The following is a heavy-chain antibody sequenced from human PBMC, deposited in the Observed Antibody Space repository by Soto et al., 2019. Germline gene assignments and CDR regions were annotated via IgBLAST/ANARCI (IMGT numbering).Heavy chain of an antibody. V-gene: IGHV3-53*01. Sequence: GGSLRLSCAASGFTVSSNYMSWVRQAPGKGLEWVSVIYSGGSTYYADSVKGRFTISRDNSKNTLYLQMNSLRAEDTAVYYCASAPYSGSYTFDYWGQGTLVTVSS. CDR1: GFTVSSNY. CDR3: ASAPYSGSYTFDY. J-gene: IGHJ4*02. CDR2: IYSGGST. D-gene: IGHD1-26*01.